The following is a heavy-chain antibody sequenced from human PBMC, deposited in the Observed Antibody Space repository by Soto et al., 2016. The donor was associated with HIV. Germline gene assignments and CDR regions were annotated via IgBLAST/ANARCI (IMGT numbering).Heavy chain of an antibody. V-gene: IGHV3-66*01. CDR1: GFTVSNDY. J-gene: IGHJ6*02. CDR2: IHTGGTT. D-gene: IGHD2-15*01. Sequence: EVQLVESGEAWSSLGSLRLSCAASGFTVSNDYMNWVRQAPGKGLEWVSIIHTGGTTYYADTVKGRFTISRDGYRNTVYLQMNSLRAEDTAVYYCARDKYIAYGMDVWGQGTRSSSP. CDR3: ARDKYIAYGMDV.